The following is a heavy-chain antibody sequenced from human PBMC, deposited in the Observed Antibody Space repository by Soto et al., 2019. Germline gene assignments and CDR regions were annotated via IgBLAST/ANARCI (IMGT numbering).Heavy chain of an antibody. Sequence: GGSLRLYCAASGFNFRNFAMSWVRQAPGKGLEWVSGMSERSGPPLYADSVKGRFTISRDNSKSTLYLEMNNLRPEDTAVYYCAKDQDNTDYYWIFDLWGRGTPVTVS. V-gene: IGHV3-23*01. CDR1: GFNFRNFA. CDR3: AKDQDNTDYYWIFDL. CDR2: MSERSGPP. D-gene: IGHD4-17*01. J-gene: IGHJ2*01.